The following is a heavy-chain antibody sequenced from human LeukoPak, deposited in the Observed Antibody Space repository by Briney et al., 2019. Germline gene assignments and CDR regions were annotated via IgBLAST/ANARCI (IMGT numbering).Heavy chain of an antibody. CDR3: ARDPREVTRFDY. V-gene: IGHV4-61*01. Sequence: MPSETLSLTCTVSGGSVSSGSDYWSWIRQPPGKGLEWIGYVYYSGSTNYNPSLRSRVTISVDTSKNQFSLRLSSVTAADTAVYYCARDPREVTRFDYWGQGTLVTVSS. CDR1: GGSVSSGSDY. J-gene: IGHJ4*02. CDR2: VYYSGST. D-gene: IGHD4-23*01.